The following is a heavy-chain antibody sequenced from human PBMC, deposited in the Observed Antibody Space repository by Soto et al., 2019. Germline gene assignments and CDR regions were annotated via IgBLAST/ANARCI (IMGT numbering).Heavy chain of an antibody. J-gene: IGHJ4*02. V-gene: IGHV4-34*01. Sequence: SEPRSLTCAVYGGSFSVYYWSWIRQPPGKGLEWIVEINHSGSTNYNPSLKSRVTISVDTSKNQFSLKLSSVTAADTAVYYCARGFRATTGTYYFDYWGQGTLVTVSS. CDR2: INHSGST. D-gene: IGHD4-17*01. CDR1: GGSFSVYY. CDR3: ARGFRATTGTYYFDY.